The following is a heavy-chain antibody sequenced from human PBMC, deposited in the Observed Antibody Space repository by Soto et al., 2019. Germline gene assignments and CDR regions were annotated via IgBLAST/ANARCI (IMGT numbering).Heavy chain of an antibody. CDR3: ARGRYSSGWD. CDR1: GGSFSGYY. D-gene: IGHD6-19*01. J-gene: IGHJ4*02. V-gene: IGHV4-34*01. Sequence: QVQLQQWGAGLLKPSETLCLTCAVYGGSFSGYYWSWIRQPPGKGLEWIGEINHSGSTNYNPSLKSRVTISVDTSKNQFYLKLSSVTAADTAVYYCARGRYSSGWDWGQGTLVTVSS. CDR2: INHSGST.